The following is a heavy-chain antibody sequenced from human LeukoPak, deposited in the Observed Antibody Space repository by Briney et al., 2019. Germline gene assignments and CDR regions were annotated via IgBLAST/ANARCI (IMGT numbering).Heavy chain of an antibody. CDR2: INPNSGGT. CDR1: GYTFTGYY. V-gene: IGHV1-2*06. CDR3: ARDIVVVPAAGGYYYYYYMDA. D-gene: IGHD2-2*01. J-gene: IGHJ6*03. Sequence: ASVKVSCKASGYTFTGYYMHWVRQAPGQGLEWMGRINPNSGGTNYAQKFQGRVTMTRDTSISTAYMELSRLRSDDTAVYYCARDIVVVPAAGGYYYYYYMDAWGKGTTVTVS.